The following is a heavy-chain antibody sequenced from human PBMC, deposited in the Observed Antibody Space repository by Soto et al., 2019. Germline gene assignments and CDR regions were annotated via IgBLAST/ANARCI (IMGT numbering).Heavy chain of an antibody. D-gene: IGHD3-22*01. CDR3: ARALCDTDSVPVGAESRYYVMDV. Sequence: QVQLVQSGAESKTPGASVKVSCKASQYNFTNYCVHWVRQAPGQGIEWMGVINPSGGSTKYAQRFRGRVTMTRDTSTNTVYMDLRSLRPEDTAVYFCARALCDTDSVPVGAESRYYVMDVWGRGTTVTVS. CDR1: QYNFTNYC. V-gene: IGHV1-46*01. CDR2: INPSGGST. J-gene: IGHJ6*02.